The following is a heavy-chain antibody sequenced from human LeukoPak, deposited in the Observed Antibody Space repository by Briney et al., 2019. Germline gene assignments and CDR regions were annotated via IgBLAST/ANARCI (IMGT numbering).Heavy chain of an antibody. D-gene: IGHD4-17*01. CDR2: ISSNGGST. V-gene: IGHV3-64*01. CDR1: GFTFSSYA. Sequence: PGGSLRLSCAASGFTFSSYAMHWVRQAPGKGLEYVSAISSNGGSTYYANSVKGRFTISRDNSKNTLYLQMGSLRAEDMAVYYCARVIYGDWYYFDYWGQGTLVTVSS. J-gene: IGHJ4*02. CDR3: ARVIYGDWYYFDY.